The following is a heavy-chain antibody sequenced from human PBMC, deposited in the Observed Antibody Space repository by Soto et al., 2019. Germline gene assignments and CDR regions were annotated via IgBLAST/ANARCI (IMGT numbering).Heavy chain of an antibody. Sequence: QVQLQESGPGLVKPSETLSLTCTVSGGSITNYYCSWFRQPPGKGLEWIGYIQYNGYSAYNLSLKRRVTRSRDTSKTQFSLMLESVTATDTAVYYCARHGFGSLHGLVDVWGQGTTVIVSS. CDR2: IQYNGYS. D-gene: IGHD3-10*01. J-gene: IGHJ6*02. V-gene: IGHV4-59*08. CDR1: GGSITNYY. CDR3: ARHGFGSLHGLVDV.